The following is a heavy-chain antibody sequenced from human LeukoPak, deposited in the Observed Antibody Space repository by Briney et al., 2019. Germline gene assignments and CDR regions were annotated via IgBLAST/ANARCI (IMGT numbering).Heavy chain of an antibody. V-gene: IGHV4-59*01. CDR3: ARGRYYESSGYFVYYFDY. Sequence: SETLSLTCSVSGGSMSNYYWSWIRQPPGKGLDWIGYIYYRGSTNYNPSLKSRVTISLDTSKNQFSLKVTSVTAADTAVYYCARGRYYESSGYFVYYFDYWGQGTLVTVSS. D-gene: IGHD3-22*01. CDR2: IYYRGST. CDR1: GGSMSNYY. J-gene: IGHJ4*02.